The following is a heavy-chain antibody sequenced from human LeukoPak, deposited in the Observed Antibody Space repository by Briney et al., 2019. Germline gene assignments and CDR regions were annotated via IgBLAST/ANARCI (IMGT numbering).Heavy chain of an antibody. J-gene: IGHJ6*02. CDR1: GGSISYF. Sequence: PSETLSLTCTVSGGSISYFWTWIRQPAGKGLEWIGRIHSSGGTNYNPSLRSRVTMSVDTSKNQFSLKLTSVTAAGTAIYYCARGCNGPSEDYYYGMDVWGQGTTVTVSS. CDR3: ARGCNGPSEDYYYGMDV. V-gene: IGHV4-4*07. D-gene: IGHD3-10*01. CDR2: IHSSGGT.